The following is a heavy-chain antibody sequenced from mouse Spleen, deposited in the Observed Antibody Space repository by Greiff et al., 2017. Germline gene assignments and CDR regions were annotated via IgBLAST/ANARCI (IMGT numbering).Heavy chain of an antibody. CDR1: GYSITSGYY. V-gene: IGHV3-6*01. J-gene: IGHJ4*01. CDR3: ASLYGELRGYYAMDY. Sequence: ESGPGLVKPSQSLSLTCSVTGYSITSGYYWNWIRQFPGNKLEWMGYISYDGSNNYNPSLKNRISITRDTSKNQFFLKLNSVTTEDTATYYCASLYGELRGYYAMDYWGQGTSVTVSS. CDR2: ISYDGSN. D-gene: IGHD1-1*01.